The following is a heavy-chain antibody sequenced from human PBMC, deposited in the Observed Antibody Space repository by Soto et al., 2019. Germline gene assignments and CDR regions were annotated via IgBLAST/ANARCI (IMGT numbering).Heavy chain of an antibody. D-gene: IGHD3-3*01. CDR3: ASGPMIFGVVITKWGAFDI. Sequence: GGSLRLSCAASGFTFSNYDMHWVRQATGKGLEWVSGIGIVGDTYYPGSVKGRFTISRDNSKNTLYLQMNSLKDEDTAVYNYASGPMIFGVVITKWGAFDIWGQGTMVTVSS. CDR1: GFTFSNYD. CDR2: IGIVGDT. V-gene: IGHV3-13*04. J-gene: IGHJ3*02.